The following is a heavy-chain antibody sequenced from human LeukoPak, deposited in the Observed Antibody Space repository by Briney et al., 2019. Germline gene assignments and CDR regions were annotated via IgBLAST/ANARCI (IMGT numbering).Heavy chain of an antibody. V-gene: IGHV3-23*01. CDR2: ISGSGGST. Sequence: GGSLRLSCAASGFTFSSYAMSWVRQAPGKGLEWVSAISGSGGSTYYADSVKGRFTISRDNAKNTLYLQMNSLRAEDTAVYYCARTAGYLEYFQHWGQGTLVTVSS. CDR3: ARTAGYLEYFQH. J-gene: IGHJ1*01. D-gene: IGHD1-1*01. CDR1: GFTFSSYA.